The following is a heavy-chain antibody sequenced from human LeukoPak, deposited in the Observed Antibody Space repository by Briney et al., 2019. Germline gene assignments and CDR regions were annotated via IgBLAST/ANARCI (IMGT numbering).Heavy chain of an antibody. Sequence: ASETLSLTCDVSGGSFSSSAYSWGWIRQPPGKGLEWIGSINYSGSTYYNPSLKSRVTISVDTSNTQFSLRLSSVTAADTAVYYCARHGPLYDIWSAQFYFDYWGQGTLVTVSS. CDR2: INYSGST. CDR3: ARHGPLYDIWSAQFYFDY. V-gene: IGHV4-39*01. J-gene: IGHJ4*02. D-gene: IGHD3-3*01. CDR1: GGSFSSSAYS.